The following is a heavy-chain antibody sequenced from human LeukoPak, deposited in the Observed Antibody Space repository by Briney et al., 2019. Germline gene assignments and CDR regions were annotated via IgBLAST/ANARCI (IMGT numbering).Heavy chain of an antibody. D-gene: IGHD6-19*01. CDR1: GFSVSSNY. V-gene: IGHV3-66*01. J-gene: IGHJ3*02. CDR3: ARGAEADDAFDI. CDR2: TYSGGIT. Sequence: PGGSLRLSCAASGFSVSSNYLSWVRQAPGKGLEWVSVTYSGGITYYADSVKGRFTISRDNSKNMLYLQMNSLRAEDTAVYYCARGAEADDAFDIWGQGTMVTVSS.